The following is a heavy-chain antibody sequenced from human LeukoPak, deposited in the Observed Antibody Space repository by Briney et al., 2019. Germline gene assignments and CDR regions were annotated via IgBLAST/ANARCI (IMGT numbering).Heavy chain of an antibody. Sequence: GASVKVSCKASGGTFSSYAISWVRQAPGQGLEWMGGIIPIFGTANYAQKFQGRVTITTDESTSTAYMELSGLRSEDTAVYYCARDPPYDSSGYYRRGGAFDVWGQGTMVTVSS. CDR1: GGTFSSYA. V-gene: IGHV1-69*05. CDR3: ARDPPYDSSGYYRRGGAFDV. J-gene: IGHJ3*01. D-gene: IGHD3-22*01. CDR2: IIPIFGTA.